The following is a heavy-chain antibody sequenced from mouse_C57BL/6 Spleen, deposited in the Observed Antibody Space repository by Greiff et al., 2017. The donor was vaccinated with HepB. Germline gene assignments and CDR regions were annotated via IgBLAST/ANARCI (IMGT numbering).Heavy chain of an antibody. D-gene: IGHD2-5*01. CDR2: IWWDDDK. V-gene: IGHV8-8*01. CDR1: GFSLSTFGMG. J-gene: IGHJ2*01. CDR3: ARMDSNYVDRFDY. Sequence: QVTLKVSGPGILQPSQTLSLTCSFSGFSLSTFGMGVGWIRQPSGNGLEWLAYIWWDDDKYYNPALKSRLTISKDTSKNQVFIEIANVDTADTATYYCARMDSNYVDRFDYWGQGTTLTVSS.